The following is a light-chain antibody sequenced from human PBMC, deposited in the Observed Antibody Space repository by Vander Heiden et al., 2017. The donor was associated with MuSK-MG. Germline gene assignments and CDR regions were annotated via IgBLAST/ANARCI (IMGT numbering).Light chain of an antibody. Sequence: SSALTQAPSLSAALGQTVIITCQGDSLRTYSAGWYQQKPGQAPLLLIYGKNSRPSGIPDRFSGSTSGNTASLTISGTQAEDEADYYWNARDSSGDRSVFGTGTTVTV. CDR1: SLRTYS. J-gene: IGLJ1*01. V-gene: IGLV3-19*01. CDR3: NARDSSGDRSV. CDR2: GKN.